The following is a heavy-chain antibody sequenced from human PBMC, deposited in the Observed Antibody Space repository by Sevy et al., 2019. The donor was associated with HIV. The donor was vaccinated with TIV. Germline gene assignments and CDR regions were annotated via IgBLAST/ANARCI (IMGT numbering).Heavy chain of an antibody. CDR2: IYYSGST. D-gene: IGHD6-13*01. J-gene: IGHJ5*02. CDR1: GGSISSYY. V-gene: IGHV4-59*01. Sequence: SENLSLTCTVSGGSISSYYWSWIRQPPGKGLEWIGYIYYSGSTNYNPSLKSRVTISVDTSKNQFSLKLSSVTAADTDVYYCAREQIRYSSNWYDWFDPWGQGTLVTVSS. CDR3: AREQIRYSSNWYDWFDP.